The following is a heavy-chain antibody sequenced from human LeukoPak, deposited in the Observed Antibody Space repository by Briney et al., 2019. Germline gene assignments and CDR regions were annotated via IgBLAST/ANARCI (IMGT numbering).Heavy chain of an antibody. V-gene: IGHV4-39*01. CDR1: GGSISSSSYY. Sequence: PSETLSLTCTVSGGSISSSSYYWGWIRQPPGKGLEWIGSIYYSGSTYYNPSLKSRVTISVDTSKNQFSLKLSSVTAADTAVYYCARHGLVRLAAAGFDYWGQGTLVTVSS. D-gene: IGHD6-13*01. CDR2: IYYSGST. CDR3: ARHGLVRLAAAGFDY. J-gene: IGHJ4*02.